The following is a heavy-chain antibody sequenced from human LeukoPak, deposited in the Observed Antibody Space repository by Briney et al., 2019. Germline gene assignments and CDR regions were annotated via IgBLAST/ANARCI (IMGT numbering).Heavy chain of an antibody. CDR3: ARVTKDIGDIVVVPAAIRGYYYGMDV. Sequence: SETLSLTCTVSGGSISSYYWSWIRQPPGKGLEWIGYIYYSGSTNYNPSLKSRVTISVDTSKNQFSLKLSSVTAADTAVYYCARVTKDIGDIVVVPAAIRGYYYGMDVWGQGTTVTVSS. CDR1: GGSISSYY. J-gene: IGHJ6*02. CDR2: IYYSGST. D-gene: IGHD2-2*02. V-gene: IGHV4-59*12.